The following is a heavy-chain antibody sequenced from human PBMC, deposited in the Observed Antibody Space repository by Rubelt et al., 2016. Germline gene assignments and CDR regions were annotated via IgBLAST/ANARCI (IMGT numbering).Heavy chain of an antibody. CDR2: ISYTGST. CDR3: ARHKTAHYDILTGYYLLNAFDY. Sequence: GKGLEWIGYISYTGSTNYNPSLKSRVTISVDTSKNQFSLGLSSVTAADTAVYYCARHKTAHYDILTGYYLLNAFDYWGQGTLVTVSS. D-gene: IGHD3-9*01. J-gene: IGHJ4*02. V-gene: IGHV4-59*08.